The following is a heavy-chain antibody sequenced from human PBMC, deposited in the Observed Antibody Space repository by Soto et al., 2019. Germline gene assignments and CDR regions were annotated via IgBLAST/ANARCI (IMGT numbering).Heavy chain of an antibody. J-gene: IGHJ4*02. V-gene: IGHV4-59*01. Sequence: QVQLQESGPGLVKPSETLSLMCTVSGGSISSYYWSWIRQPPGKGLEWIGYIYYSGSTNYNPSLKSRVTXXVXTXXHQFSLKLSSVTDADTAVYYCARERRDGYKHYFDYWGQGTLVTVSS. D-gene: IGHD5-12*01. CDR1: GGSISSYY. CDR2: IYYSGST. CDR3: ARERRDGYKHYFDY.